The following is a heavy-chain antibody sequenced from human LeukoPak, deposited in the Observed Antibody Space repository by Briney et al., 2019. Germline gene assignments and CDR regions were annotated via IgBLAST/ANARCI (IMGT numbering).Heavy chain of an antibody. CDR1: GYHFTGYH. Sequence: ASVKVSCTASGYHFTGYHAHWVRQAPGQGLEWRGRISTDSGDTNITEKSQGRVTMTRETSINTAYMELSRTTSDDTAVYYCAGLGSTVEGRIDPWGQGTPFTASS. D-gene: IGHD5/OR15-5a*01. V-gene: IGHV1-2*02. CDR3: AGLGSTVEGRIDP. CDR2: ISTDSGDT. J-gene: IGHJ5*02.